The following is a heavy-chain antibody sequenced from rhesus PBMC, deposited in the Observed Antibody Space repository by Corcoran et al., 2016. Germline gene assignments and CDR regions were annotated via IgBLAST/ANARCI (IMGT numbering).Heavy chain of an antibody. CDR3: AREVGYGLDS. CDR1: GFTFSSYG. CDR2: ISNGGGST. V-gene: IGHV3S5*01. J-gene: IGHJ6*01. Sequence: EVQLVESGGGLVQPGGSLRLSCAASGFTFSSYGMSWVRQAPGKGLEWVSYISNGGGSTYYADSVKGRFNISRDNSKNTLSLQMNSLRAEDTAVYYCAREVGYGLDSWGQGVVVTVSS. D-gene: IGHD1-44*01.